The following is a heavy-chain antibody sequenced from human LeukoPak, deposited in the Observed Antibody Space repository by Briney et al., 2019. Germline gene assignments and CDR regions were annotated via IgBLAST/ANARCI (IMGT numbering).Heavy chain of an antibody. J-gene: IGHJ4*02. CDR3: ARDQEGFDY. CDR2: IYPRDGST. CDR1: GYTFTNNY. Sequence: GASVKVSCKASGYTFTNNYLHWVRQAPGQGLEWMGMIYPRDGSTSYAQNFQGRVTVTRDTSTTTVHMELRGLRSEDTAVYSFARDQEGFDYWGQGTVVTVSS. V-gene: IGHV1-46*01.